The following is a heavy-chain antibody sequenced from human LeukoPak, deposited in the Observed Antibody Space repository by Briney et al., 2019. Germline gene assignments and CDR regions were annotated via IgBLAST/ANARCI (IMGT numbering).Heavy chain of an antibody. CDR2: IYHSGST. Sequence: SETLSLTCTVSGYSISSGYYWGWIRQPPGKGLEWIGSIYHSGSTYYNPSLKSRVTISVDTSKNQFSLKLSSVTAVDTAVYYCGRGGITGTGWVGYYYYYRDVWGKGTRVTVSS. J-gene: IGHJ6*03. CDR1: GYSISSGYY. V-gene: IGHV4-38-2*02. D-gene: IGHD1-20*01. CDR3: GRGGITGTGWVGYYYYYRDV.